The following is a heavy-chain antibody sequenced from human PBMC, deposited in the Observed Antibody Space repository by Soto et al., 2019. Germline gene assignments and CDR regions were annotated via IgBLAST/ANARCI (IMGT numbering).Heavy chain of an antibody. J-gene: IGHJ4*02. CDR2: INTYNGMT. D-gene: IGHD5-12*01. V-gene: IGHV1-18*01. CDR1: GYTCINYH. Sequence: QVQLVQYGGEVKKPGASVTVSCKASGYTCINYHITWVRQAPGQVLEWMAWINTYNGMTDYAQRFQGRVTMTRDTSTSTAYMELSNLGSDDTSVYFCAESPRGEMATDWGQGTLVTVSS. CDR3: AESPRGEMATD.